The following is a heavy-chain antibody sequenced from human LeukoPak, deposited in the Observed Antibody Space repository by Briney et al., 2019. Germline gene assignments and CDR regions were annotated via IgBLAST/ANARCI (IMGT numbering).Heavy chain of an antibody. CDR2: IDPSDSYT. CDR3: ARLRYCSGGSCYGPPYNWFDP. J-gene: IGHJ5*02. D-gene: IGHD2-15*01. Sequence: GGSLKISCKGSGYSFTSYWISWVRQMPGKGLEWMGRIDPSDSYTNYSPSFQGHVTISADKSISIAYLQWSSLKASDTAMYYCARLRYCSGGSCYGPPYNWFDPWGQGTLVTVSS. V-gene: IGHV5-10-1*01. CDR1: GYSFTSYW.